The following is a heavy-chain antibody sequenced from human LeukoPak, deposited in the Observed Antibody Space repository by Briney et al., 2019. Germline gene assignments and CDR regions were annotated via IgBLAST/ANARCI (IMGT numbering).Heavy chain of an antibody. J-gene: IGHJ3*02. CDR2: IIPIFGTA. D-gene: IGHD2-15*01. CDR3: ASRGGYCSGGSCYHAFDI. V-gene: IGHV1-69*06. CDR1: GGTFSSYA. Sequence: SVKVSCKASGGTFSSYAISWVRQAPGQGLEWMGGIIPIFGTANYAQKFQGRVTITADKSTSTAYMELSSLRSEDTAVYYCASRGGYCSGGSCYHAFDIWGQGTMVTVSS.